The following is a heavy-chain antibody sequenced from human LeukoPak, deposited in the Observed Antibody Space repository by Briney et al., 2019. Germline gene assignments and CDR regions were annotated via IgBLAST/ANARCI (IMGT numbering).Heavy chain of an antibody. CDR1: GGSFSGYY. J-gene: IGHJ4*02. CDR2: INHSGST. V-gene: IGHV4-34*01. CDR3: ARAGYGSGSYFDY. D-gene: IGHD3-10*01. Sequence: SETLSLTCAVYGGSFSGYYWSWIRQPPGKGLEWIGEINHSGSTNYNPSLKSRVTISVDTSKNQFSLKLSSVTAADTAVYYCARAGYGSGSYFDYWGQGTLSPSPQ.